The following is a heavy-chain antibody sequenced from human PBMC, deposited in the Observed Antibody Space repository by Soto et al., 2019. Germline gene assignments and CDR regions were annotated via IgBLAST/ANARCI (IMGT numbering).Heavy chain of an antibody. V-gene: IGHV4-39*01. CDR2: IYYSGST. CDR3: ARHYRGIPRANWFDP. J-gene: IGHJ5*02. D-gene: IGHD3-16*01. Sequence: SETLSLPCTVSGGSISSSSYYWGWIRQPPGKGLEWIGSIYYSGSTYYNPSLKSRVTISVDTSKNQFSLKLSSVTAADTAVYYCARHYRGIPRANWFDPWGQGTLVTVSS. CDR1: GGSISSSSYY.